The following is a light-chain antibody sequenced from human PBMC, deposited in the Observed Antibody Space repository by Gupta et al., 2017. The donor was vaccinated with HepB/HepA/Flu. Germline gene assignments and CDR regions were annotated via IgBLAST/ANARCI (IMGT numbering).Light chain of an antibody. Sequence: SYELPQPPSVSVSPGQTASITCSGDKLGDKYACWYQRKPGQSPGLVIYQDSKRTSGIPERFSGSNSGNTATLTISGTQAMDEADYYCQAWDSSTVVFGGGTKLTVL. CDR1: KLGDKY. V-gene: IGLV3-1*01. CDR2: QDS. CDR3: QAWDSSTVV. J-gene: IGLJ2*01.